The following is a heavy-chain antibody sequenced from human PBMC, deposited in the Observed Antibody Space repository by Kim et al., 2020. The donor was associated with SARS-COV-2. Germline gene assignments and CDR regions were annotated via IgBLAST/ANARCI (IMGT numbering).Heavy chain of an antibody. Sequence: GGSLRLSCAASGFTFSDYYMSWIRQAPGKGLEWVSNISSSGSTIYYADSMKGRFTISRDNAKNSLYMQMNSLRAEDTAVYYCARAEENYGLGSYYYYWGQGTLVTVSS. V-gene: IGHV3-11*01. CDR1: GFTFSDYY. J-gene: IGHJ4*02. CDR2: ISSSGSTI. CDR3: ARAEENYGLGSYYYY. D-gene: IGHD3-10*01.